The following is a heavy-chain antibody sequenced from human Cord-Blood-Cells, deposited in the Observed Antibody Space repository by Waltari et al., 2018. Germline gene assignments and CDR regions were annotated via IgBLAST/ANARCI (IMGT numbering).Heavy chain of an antibody. Sequence: QVQLVQSGAEVKKPGASVKVSCKASGYTFTSYAMHWVRQAPGQRLEWMGWRNAGNGNTKYSQKFQDRVTITSDTSASTADKELSSLRSEDTAVYYCARGDNWNYDAFDIWGQGTMVTVSS. D-gene: IGHD1-7*01. CDR3: ARGDNWNYDAFDI. CDR2: RNAGNGNT. J-gene: IGHJ3*02. V-gene: IGHV1-3*01. CDR1: GYTFTSYA.